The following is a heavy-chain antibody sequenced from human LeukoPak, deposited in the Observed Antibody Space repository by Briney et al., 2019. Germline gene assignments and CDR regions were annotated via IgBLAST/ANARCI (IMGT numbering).Heavy chain of an antibody. CDR2: ISSNGGST. D-gene: IGHD3-10*01. J-gene: IGHJ5*02. Sequence: GGSLRLSCAASGFTFSSYAMHWVRQAPGKGLEYVSAISSNGGSTYYANSVKGRFTISRDNSKNTLYLQMGSLRAEDTAVYYCAKDSTLWFGELSEPNWFDPWGQGTLVTVSS. CDR1: GFTFSSYA. CDR3: AKDSTLWFGELSEPNWFDP. V-gene: IGHV3-64*01.